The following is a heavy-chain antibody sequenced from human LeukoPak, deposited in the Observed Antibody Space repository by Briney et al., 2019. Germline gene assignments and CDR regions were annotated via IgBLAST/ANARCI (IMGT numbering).Heavy chain of an antibody. Sequence: SETLSLTCNVSGDSISSFYWNWIRQSAGKGLEWIGYIFHSGSTNYNPSLKSRVTISVDTSKNQFSLRLTSVTAADTAVYYCVRTNPWDLTYYFDYWGQGTLVTVSS. CDR3: VRTNPWDLTYYFDY. D-gene: IGHD1-14*01. CDR1: GDSISSFY. J-gene: IGHJ4*02. V-gene: IGHV4-59*01. CDR2: IFHSGST.